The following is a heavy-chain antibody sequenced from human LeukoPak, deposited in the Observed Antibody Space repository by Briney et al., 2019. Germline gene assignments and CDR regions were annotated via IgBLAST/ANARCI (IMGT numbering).Heavy chain of an antibody. Sequence: GGSLRLSCAASVFTFSSHSMNWVRGAPGKGLEWVSSISSSSSYIYYADSVEGRFTISRDNAKNSLFLEMNSLRAEDTAVYYCARDSDFYISGYYPYYYYYYKIDVWGQGTTVTVSS. V-gene: IGHV3-21*01. D-gene: IGHD3-22*01. J-gene: IGHJ6*02. CDR3: ARDSDFYISGYYPYYYYYYKIDV. CDR2: ISSSSSYI. CDR1: VFTFSSHS.